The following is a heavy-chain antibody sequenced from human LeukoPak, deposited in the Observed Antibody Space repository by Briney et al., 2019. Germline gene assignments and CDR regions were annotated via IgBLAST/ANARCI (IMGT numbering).Heavy chain of an antibody. D-gene: IGHD1-26*01. V-gene: IGHV5-51*01. Sequence: GESLKISCQGSEYSFATYWISWLRQMPGKGLEWMGIIYPSDSDTRYSPSFQGQVTISADKSIRTAYLQWSSLKASDTAMYYCARPLQGIVGATGFDYWGQGTLVTVSS. J-gene: IGHJ4*02. CDR3: ARPLQGIVGATGFDY. CDR2: IYPSDSDT. CDR1: EYSFATYW.